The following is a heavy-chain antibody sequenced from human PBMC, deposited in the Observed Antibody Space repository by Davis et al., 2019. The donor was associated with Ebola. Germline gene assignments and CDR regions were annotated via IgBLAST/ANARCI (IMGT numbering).Heavy chain of an antibody. Sequence: GESLKISCAASGFTFDDYTMHWVRQAPGKGLEWVSLISWDGGSTYYADSVKGRFTISRDNSKNSLYLQMNSLRTEDTALYYCAKGYSSSWYIDYWGQGTLVTVSS. CDR2: ISWDGGST. V-gene: IGHV3-43*01. D-gene: IGHD6-13*01. J-gene: IGHJ4*02. CDR3: AKGYSSSWYIDY. CDR1: GFTFDDYT.